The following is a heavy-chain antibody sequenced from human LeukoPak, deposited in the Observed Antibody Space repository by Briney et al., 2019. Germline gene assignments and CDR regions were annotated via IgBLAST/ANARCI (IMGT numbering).Heavy chain of an antibody. J-gene: IGHJ5*02. CDR3: ARSITMIVVVIRYNWFDP. D-gene: IGHD3-22*01. CDR1: GGSISSTSYY. V-gene: IGHV4-39*07. CDR2: INHSGST. Sequence: SETLSLTCTVSGGSISSTSYYWSWIRQPPGKGLEWIGEINHSGSTNYNPSLKSRVTISVDTSKNQFSLKLSSVTAADTAVYYCARSITMIVVVIRYNWFDPWGQGTLVTVSS.